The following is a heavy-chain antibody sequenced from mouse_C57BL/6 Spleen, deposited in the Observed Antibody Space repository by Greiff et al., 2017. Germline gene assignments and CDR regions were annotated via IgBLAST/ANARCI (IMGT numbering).Heavy chain of an antibody. D-gene: IGHD1-1*01. V-gene: IGHV1-81*01. CDR2: IYPRSGNT. J-gene: IGHJ1*03. CDR3: ARQGDYYGSSPWYFDV. CDR1: GYTFTSYG. Sequence: VQLVESGAELARPGASVKLSCKASGYTFTSYGISWVKQRTGQGLEWIGEIYPRSGNTYYNEKFKGKATLTADKSSSTAYMELRSLTSEDSAVYFCARQGDYYGSSPWYFDVWGTGTTVTVSS.